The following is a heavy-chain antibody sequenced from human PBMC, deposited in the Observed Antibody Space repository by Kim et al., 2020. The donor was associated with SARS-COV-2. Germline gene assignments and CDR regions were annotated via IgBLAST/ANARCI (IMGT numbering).Heavy chain of an antibody. CDR1: GASIRGYH. CDR3: VAYIEGRGGSGS. D-gene: IGHD3-10*01. J-gene: IGHJ5*02. CDR2: VHDTVTT. V-gene: IGHV4-59*01. Sequence: SETLSLTCSVSGASIRGYHWGWIRQPPRKGLEWIGHVHDTVTTKYDPSFKSRVTISADFSKNQFSLRLTSVTVADTAVYYCVAYIEGRGGSGSWGQGTLVTVSS.